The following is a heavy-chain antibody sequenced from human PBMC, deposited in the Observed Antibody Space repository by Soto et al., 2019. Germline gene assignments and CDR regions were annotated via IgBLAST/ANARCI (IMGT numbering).Heavy chain of an antibody. J-gene: IGHJ4*02. CDR3: ARHGNFAFRGYSFAFDF. Sequence: QVQLVQSGAEVKKPGASVRVSCEASGYRFTAYYIHWVRQAPGQGLEWMGRMNLDTGGTTYAQKFQGRVTMTRDTSINTAYMEVSSLKSDDTTIYYCARHGNFAFRGYSFAFDFWGQGTLVTVSS. CDR1: GYRFTAYY. V-gene: IGHV1-2*06. CDR2: MNLDTGGT. D-gene: IGHD5-18*01.